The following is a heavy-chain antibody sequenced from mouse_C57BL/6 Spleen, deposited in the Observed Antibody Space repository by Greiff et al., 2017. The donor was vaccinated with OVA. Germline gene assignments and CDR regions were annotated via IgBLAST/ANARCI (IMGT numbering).Heavy chain of an antibody. V-gene: IGHV1-61*01. Sequence: IQLQQPGAELVRPGSSVKLSCKASGYTFTSYWMDWVKQRPGQGLEWIGNIYPSDSETHYNQKFKDKATLTVDKSSITAYMPLSSLTSEDSAVYYCAAGYYYGSLYYAMDYWGQGTSVTVSS. D-gene: IGHD1-1*01. J-gene: IGHJ4*01. CDR1: GYTFTSYW. CDR3: AAGYYYGSLYYAMDY. CDR2: IYPSDSET.